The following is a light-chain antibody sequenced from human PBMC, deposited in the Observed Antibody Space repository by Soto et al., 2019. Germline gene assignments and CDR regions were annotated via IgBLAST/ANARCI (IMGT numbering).Light chain of an antibody. J-gene: IGKJ4*01. CDR1: QSVKSL. CDR3: EQRKWRPT. CDR2: DCS. V-gene: IGKV3-11*01. Sequence: EIVLTQSLVTLSPSLGDRATXSCRASQSVKSLLALYQHKGGHPPSLLFVDCSDNATGMPRRFGSGEAGTDLTLIISRHKNEDFPVYCCEQRKWRPTFGGGTKVDIK.